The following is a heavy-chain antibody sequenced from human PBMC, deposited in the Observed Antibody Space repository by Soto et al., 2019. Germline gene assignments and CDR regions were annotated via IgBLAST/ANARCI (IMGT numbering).Heavy chain of an antibody. V-gene: IGHV1-3*01. CDR3: AKGHGMNPDAYDI. J-gene: IGHJ3*02. CDR2: INAGNGNT. CDR1: GYTFTSYA. Sequence: GASVKGACKAAGYTFTSYAMHCVRQAPGQRLEWMGWINAGNGNTKYSQKFQGRVTITRDTSASTAYMELSSLRSEDTAVYYCAKGHGMNPDAYDIRAQGTMVIGSS.